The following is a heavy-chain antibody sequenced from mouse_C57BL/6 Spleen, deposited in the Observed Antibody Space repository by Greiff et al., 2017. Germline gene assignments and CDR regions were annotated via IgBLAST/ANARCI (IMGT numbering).Heavy chain of an antibody. J-gene: IGHJ2*01. V-gene: IGHV1-69*01. CDR1: GYTFTSYW. CDR3: ARELGRGYDFDY. Sequence: QVQLQQPGAELVMPGASVKLSCKASGYTFTSYWMHWVKQRPGQGLEWIGEIDPSDSYTNYNQKFKGKSTLTVDNSSSTAYMQLSSLTSEDSAVYYCARELGRGYDFDYWGQGTTLTVSS. CDR2: IDPSDSYT. D-gene: IGHD4-1*01.